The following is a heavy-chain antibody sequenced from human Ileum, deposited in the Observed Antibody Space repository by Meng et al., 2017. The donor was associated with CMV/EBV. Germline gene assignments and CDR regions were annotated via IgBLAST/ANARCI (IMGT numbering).Heavy chain of an antibody. CDR1: GFTFSSYW. CDR3: GRGGSTYFDY. CDR2: IYSDGSST. J-gene: IGHJ4*02. V-gene: IGHV3-74*01. Sequence: GGSLRLSCAASGFTFSSYWMHWVRQAPGKGLVWVSRIYSDGSSTNYADSVKGRFTMSRDNARNTLYLQMNSLRAEDTAVYYCGRGGSTYFDYWGQGTRVTGAS. D-gene: IGHD6-13*01.